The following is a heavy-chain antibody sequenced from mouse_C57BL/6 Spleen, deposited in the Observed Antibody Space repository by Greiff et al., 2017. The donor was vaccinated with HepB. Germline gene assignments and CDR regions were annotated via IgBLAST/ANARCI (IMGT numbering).Heavy chain of an antibody. CDR1: GFNIKDDY. D-gene: IGHD2-3*01. CDR2: IDPENGDT. CDR3: TTGLYDGFAY. V-gene: IGHV14-4*01. Sequence: VQLQQSGAELVRPGASVKLSCTASGFNIKDDYMHWVKQRPEQGLEWIGWIDPENGDTEYASKFQGKATITADTSSNTAYLQLSSLTSEDTAVYYCTTGLYDGFAYWGQGTLVTVSA. J-gene: IGHJ3*01.